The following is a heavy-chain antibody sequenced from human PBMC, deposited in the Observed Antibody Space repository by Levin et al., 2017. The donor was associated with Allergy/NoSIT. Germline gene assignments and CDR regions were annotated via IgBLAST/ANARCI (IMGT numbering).Heavy chain of an antibody. J-gene: IGHJ4*02. CDR3: VFGTQGIIPTFLNY. D-gene: IGHD3-3*02. CDR1: GISFSNYA. Sequence: PGESLKISCVASGISFSNYAMSWVRRAPGKGLEWVLGITGSGADTDIANSVKGRFSISRDNSRSAMYLQMSSLRVEDTATYYCVFGTQGIIPTFLNYWGRGTLVTVSS. V-gene: IGHV3-23*01. CDR2: ITGSGADT.